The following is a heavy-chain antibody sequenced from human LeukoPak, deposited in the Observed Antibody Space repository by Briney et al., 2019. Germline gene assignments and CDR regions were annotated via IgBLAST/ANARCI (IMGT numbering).Heavy chain of an antibody. CDR1: GFTFSDYN. Sequence: AGGSLRLSCAASGFTFSDYNMTWVRQAPGKGLEWVSYITNSGSTIHYADSVRGRFTISRDNAKNSLYLQMNSLRAEGTAVYYCARSIGLTGGGVDVWGQGTTVTVSS. CDR2: ITNSGSTI. J-gene: IGHJ6*02. V-gene: IGHV3-11*01. D-gene: IGHD3-9*01. CDR3: ARSIGLTGGGVDV.